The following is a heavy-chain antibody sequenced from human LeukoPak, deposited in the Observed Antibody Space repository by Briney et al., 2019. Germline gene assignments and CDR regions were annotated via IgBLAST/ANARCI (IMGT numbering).Heavy chain of an antibody. CDR2: IYYSGST. V-gene: IGHV4-31*03. CDR1: GGSISSGGYY. CDR3: ANGEASITIFGVVINGMDV. Sequence: PSQTLSLTCTVSGGSISSGGYYWSWIRQHPGKGLEWIGYIYYSGSTYYNPSLKSRVTISVDTSKNQFSLKLSSVTAADTAVYYCANGEASITIFGVVINGMDVWGQGTTVTVSS. J-gene: IGHJ6*02. D-gene: IGHD3-3*01.